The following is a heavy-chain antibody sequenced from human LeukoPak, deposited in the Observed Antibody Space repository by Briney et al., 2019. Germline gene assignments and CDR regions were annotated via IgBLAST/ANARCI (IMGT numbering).Heavy chain of an antibody. J-gene: IGHJ6*03. D-gene: IGHD3-10*01. CDR3: ARLVYGPQYYYYYMDV. CDR2: INHSGST. V-gene: IGHV4-34*01. Sequence: SETLSLTCAVYGGSFSGYYWSWIRQPPGKGLEWIGEINHSGSTNYNPSLKSRVTISVDTSKNQFSLKLSSVTAADTAVYYCARLVYGPQYYYYYMDVWGKGTTVTVSS. CDR1: GGSFSGYY.